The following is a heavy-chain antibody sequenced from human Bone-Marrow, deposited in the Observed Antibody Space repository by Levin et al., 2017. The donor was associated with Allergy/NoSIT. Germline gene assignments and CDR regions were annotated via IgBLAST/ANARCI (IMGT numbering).Heavy chain of an antibody. CDR2: ISGYNGNT. CDR1: GYTFTSYG. V-gene: IGHV1-18*01. J-gene: IGHJ4*02. D-gene: IGHD4-17*01. Sequence: GASVKVSCKASGYTFTSYGISWVRQAPGQGLEWMGWISGYNGNTHYAQKLQGRVTMTTDTSTSTAYMELRSLRSDDTAVYYCARVTPRSFGYGDYGEKDYWGQGTLVTVSS. CDR3: ARVTPRSFGYGDYGEKDY.